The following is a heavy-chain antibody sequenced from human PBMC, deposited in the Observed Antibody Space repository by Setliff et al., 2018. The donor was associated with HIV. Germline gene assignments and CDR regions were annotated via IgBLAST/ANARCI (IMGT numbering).Heavy chain of an antibody. D-gene: IGHD3-3*01. CDR3: AKSRTIYGEVIIQWAYMDV. V-gene: IGHV3-30*18. CDR1: GFTFKTYS. CDR2: ISFDGSHK. Sequence: GESLKISCAASGFTFKTYSMFWARQAPGKGLEWVAVISFDGSHKYYADSLKGRFTISRDNSINTIYLQMNSLRTEDTAVYYCAKSRTIYGEVIIQWAYMDVWGQGTTVTVSS. J-gene: IGHJ6*02.